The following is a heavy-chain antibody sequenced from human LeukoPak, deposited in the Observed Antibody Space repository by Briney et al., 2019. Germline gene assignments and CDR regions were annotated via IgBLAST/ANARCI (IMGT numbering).Heavy chain of an antibody. CDR3: ATTEEVKDAFDI. Sequence: SVKVSCKASGGTFSSYAISWVRQAPGQGLEWMGGIIPIFGTANYAQKFQGRVTITTDESTSTAYMELSSLRSEDTAVYYCATTEEVKDAFDIWGQGTMVTVSS. V-gene: IGHV1-69*05. D-gene: IGHD1/OR15-1a*01. CDR1: GGTFSSYA. CDR2: IIPIFGTA. J-gene: IGHJ3*02.